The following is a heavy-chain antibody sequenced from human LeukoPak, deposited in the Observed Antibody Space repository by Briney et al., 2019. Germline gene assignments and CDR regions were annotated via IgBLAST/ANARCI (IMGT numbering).Heavy chain of an antibody. CDR2: IYSGGST. D-gene: IGHD1-14*01. V-gene: IGHV3-53*01. CDR3: TGDVYQH. J-gene: IGHJ1*01. Sequence: GGSLRLSCAASGLTVNSKYMSWVRQAPGKGLEWVSIIYSGGSTNYADSVKGRFTISRDNSKNTVYLQMNGLRAEDTAVYYCTGDVYQHWGQGALVTVSS. CDR1: GLTVNSKY.